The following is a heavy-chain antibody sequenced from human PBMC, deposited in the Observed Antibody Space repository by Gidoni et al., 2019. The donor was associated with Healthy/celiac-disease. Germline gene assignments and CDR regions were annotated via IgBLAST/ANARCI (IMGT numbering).Heavy chain of an antibody. V-gene: IGHV4-34*01. D-gene: IGHD3-22*01. CDR1: GGSFSGYY. Sequence: QVQLQQWGAGLLKPSETLSLTCAVHGGSFSGYYWSWIRQPPGKGLEWIGEINHSGSTNYNPSLKSRVTISVDTSKNQFSLKLSSVTAADTAVYYCASYYYDSSGYPGYWGQGTLVTVSS. CDR2: INHSGST. J-gene: IGHJ4*02. CDR3: ASYYYDSSGYPGY.